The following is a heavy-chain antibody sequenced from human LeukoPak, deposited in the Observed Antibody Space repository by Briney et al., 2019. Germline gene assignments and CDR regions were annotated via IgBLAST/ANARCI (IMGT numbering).Heavy chain of an antibody. J-gene: IGHJ4*02. Sequence: GGSLRLSCAASGFTFSSYAMSWVRQAPGKGLEWVSATSGSGGSTYYADSVKGRFTISRDNSKNTLYLQMNSLRAEDTAVYYCAKDMVQLMYYFDYWGQGALVTVSS. D-gene: IGHD5-18*01. CDR3: AKDMVQLMYYFDY. V-gene: IGHV3-23*01. CDR2: TSGSGGST. CDR1: GFTFSSYA.